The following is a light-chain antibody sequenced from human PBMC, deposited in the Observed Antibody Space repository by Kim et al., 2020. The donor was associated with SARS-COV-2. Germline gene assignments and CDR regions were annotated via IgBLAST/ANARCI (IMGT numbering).Light chain of an antibody. CDR1: DIGDKN. CDR2: RHS. CDR3: QVWDSNTVV. J-gene: IGLJ2*01. V-gene: IGLV3-9*01. Sequence: VALGNAATITCGGNDIGDKNVHWYQQKPGQAPVLAMYRHSIRPSGIPERFSGSNSGNTATLTISRAQAGDEADYYCQVWDSNTVVFGGGTKLTVL.